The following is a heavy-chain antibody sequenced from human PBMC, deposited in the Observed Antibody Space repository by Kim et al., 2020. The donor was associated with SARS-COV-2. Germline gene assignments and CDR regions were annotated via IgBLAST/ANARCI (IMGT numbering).Heavy chain of an antibody. CDR3: ARGADLNARNAFSI. CDR1: GGSFSGYY. V-gene: IGHV4-34*01. CDR2: INHSGST. D-gene: IGHD2-15*01. Sequence: SETLSLTCAVYGGSFSGYYWSWIRQPPGKGLEWIGEINHSGSTNYNPSLKSRVTISVDTSKNQFSLKLSSVTAADTAVYYCARGADLNARNAFSIWGQGTMVTVSS. J-gene: IGHJ3*02.